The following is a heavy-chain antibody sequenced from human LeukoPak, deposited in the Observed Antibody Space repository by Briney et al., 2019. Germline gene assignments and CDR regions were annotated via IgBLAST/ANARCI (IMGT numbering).Heavy chain of an antibody. J-gene: IGHJ5*02. CDR1: GFTFSSYG. Sequence: GGSLRLSCAASGFTFSSYGMHWVRQAPGKGLGWVAFIRYDGSNKYYADSVKGRFTISRDNSKNTLYLQMNSLRAEDTAVYYCAKDPYSYGSGSYVWFDPWGQGTLVTVSS. D-gene: IGHD3-10*01. V-gene: IGHV3-30*02. CDR3: AKDPYSYGSGSYVWFDP. CDR2: IRYDGSNK.